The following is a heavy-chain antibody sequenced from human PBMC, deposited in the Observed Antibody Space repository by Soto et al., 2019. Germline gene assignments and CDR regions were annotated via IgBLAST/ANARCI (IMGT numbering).Heavy chain of an antibody. V-gene: IGHV1-2*02. D-gene: IGHD3-3*01. J-gene: IGHJ6*02. CDR1: GYTFTGYY. CDR3: ASSVVCMAPHTLRFLEWSRNPYYYYGMDV. Sequence: GXSVKGSCKGSGYTFTGYYMHWVRQAPGQGLEWMGWINPNSGGTNYAQKFQGRVTMTRDTSISTAYMELSRLRSDDTAVYYCASSVVCMAPHTLRFLEWSRNPYYYYGMDVWGQGTTATVSS. CDR2: INPNSGGT.